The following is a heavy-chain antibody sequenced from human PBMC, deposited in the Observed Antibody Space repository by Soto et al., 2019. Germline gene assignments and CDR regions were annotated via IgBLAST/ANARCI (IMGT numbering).Heavy chain of an antibody. D-gene: IGHD1-26*01. CDR3: ARDNSESNSWWFDP. CDR2: INPSGAST. CDR1: GFTFSRYY. Sequence: QVQLVQSGAEVKQPGASVKVSCKASGFTFSRYYMHWIRQAPGQGLEWMGIINPSGASTNYAQKFQGRVTLTTDTSTSTVSMEVSSLRSEDTAVYYCARDNSESNSWWFDPWGQGTLVTVSS. V-gene: IGHV1-46*01. J-gene: IGHJ5*02.